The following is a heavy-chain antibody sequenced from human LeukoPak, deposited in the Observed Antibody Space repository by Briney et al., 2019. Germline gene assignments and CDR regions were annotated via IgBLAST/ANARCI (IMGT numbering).Heavy chain of an antibody. CDR2: ISYDGSNK. D-gene: IGHD4-17*01. J-gene: IGHJ4*02. Sequence: GRSLRLSCAASGFTFSSYAMHWVRQAPGKGLEWVAVISYDGSNKYYADSVKGRFTISRDNSKNTLYLQMNSLRAEDTAVYYCARGVTSGDYDYWGQGTLVTVSS. CDR3: ARGVTSGDYDY. CDR1: GFTFSSYA. V-gene: IGHV3-30-3*01.